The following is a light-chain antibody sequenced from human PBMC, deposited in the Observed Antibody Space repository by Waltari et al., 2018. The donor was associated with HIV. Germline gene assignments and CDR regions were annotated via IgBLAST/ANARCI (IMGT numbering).Light chain of an antibody. CDR3: QQCNSFPWT. CDR1: QSIGTW. J-gene: IGKJ1*01. CDR2: KAS. V-gene: IGKV1-5*03. Sequence: SVGDRVTITCRASQSIGTWLAWFQKKPGLAPKLLIYKASTVQSGVPSRFSGSGSGTEFTLTINSLQPDDFASYYCQQCNSFPWTFGQGTKVEIK.